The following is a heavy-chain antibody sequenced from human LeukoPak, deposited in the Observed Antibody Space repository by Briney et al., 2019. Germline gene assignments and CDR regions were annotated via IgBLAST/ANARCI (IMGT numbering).Heavy chain of an antibody. CDR2: FDPEDGET. V-gene: IGHV1-24*01. CDR1: GYTLTELS. CDR3: ARSSWCSGGSCYLFDY. Sequence: ASVKVSCKVSGYTLTELSMHWVRQAPGKGLEWMGGFDPEDGETIYAQKFQGRVTMTEDTSIDTACMELSSLRSEDTAVYYCARSSWCSGGSCYLFDYWGQGTLVTVSS. D-gene: IGHD2-15*01. J-gene: IGHJ4*02.